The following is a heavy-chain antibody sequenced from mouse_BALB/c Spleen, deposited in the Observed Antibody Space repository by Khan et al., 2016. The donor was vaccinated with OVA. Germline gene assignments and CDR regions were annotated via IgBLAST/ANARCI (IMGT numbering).Heavy chain of an antibody. CDR2: IWGDERT. CDR1: GSSLTSYG. D-gene: IGHD1-1*01. J-gene: IGHJ4*01. CDR3: ARFYYGRINFYAVDH. V-gene: IGHV2-3*01. Sequence: QVQLKESGPGLVAPSQSLSITCTVSGSSLTSYGVSWVRQPPGKGLEWLGVIWGDERTNYHSALISRLSASKDNSKSHDFLKLISLETDDTATYYCARFYYGRINFYAVDHWGQGTSVTVSS.